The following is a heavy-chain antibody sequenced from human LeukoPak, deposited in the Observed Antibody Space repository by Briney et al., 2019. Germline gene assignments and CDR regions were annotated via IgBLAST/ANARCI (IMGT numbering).Heavy chain of an antibody. D-gene: IGHD3-3*01. Sequence: SAKVSCKASGGTFSSYAISWVRQAPGQGLEWMGGIIPIFGTANYAQKFQGRVTITADESTSTAYMELSSLRSEDTAVYYCARDAGRRPYYNFWSGYYDPHNWFDPWGQGTLVTVSS. J-gene: IGHJ5*02. V-gene: IGHV1-69*13. CDR2: IIPIFGTA. CDR3: ARDAGRRPYYNFWSGYYDPHNWFDP. CDR1: GGTFSSYA.